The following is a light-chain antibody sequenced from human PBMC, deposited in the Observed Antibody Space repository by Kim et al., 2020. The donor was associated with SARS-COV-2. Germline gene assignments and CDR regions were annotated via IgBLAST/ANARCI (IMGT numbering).Light chain of an antibody. V-gene: IGKV1-33*01. CDR1: QDISNY. CDR3: QQYDNLPYT. J-gene: IGKJ2*01. CDR2: DAS. Sequence: DIQMTQSPSSLSASVGDRVTITCQASQDISNYLNWYQQKPGKAPKLLIYDASNLETGVPSSFSGSGSGTDFTFTISSLQPVDIATYYCQQYDNLPYTFGQGTKLEIK.